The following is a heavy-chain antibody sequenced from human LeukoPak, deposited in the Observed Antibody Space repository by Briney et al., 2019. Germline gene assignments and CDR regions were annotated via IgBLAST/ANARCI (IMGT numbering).Heavy chain of an antibody. CDR1: GGSIGSGGYY. D-gene: IGHD3-22*01. CDR3: ARDSVVVISYNWFDP. Sequence: SETLSLTCTVSGGSIGSGGYYWSWIRQPPGKGLEWIGCIYHSGSTYYNPSLKSRVTISVDTSKNQFSLKLSSVTAADTAVYYCARDSVVVISYNWFDPWGQGTLVTVSS. J-gene: IGHJ5*02. CDR2: IYHSGST. V-gene: IGHV4-30-2*01.